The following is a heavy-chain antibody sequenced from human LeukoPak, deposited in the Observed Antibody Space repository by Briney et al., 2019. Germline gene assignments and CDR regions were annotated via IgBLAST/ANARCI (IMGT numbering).Heavy chain of an antibody. CDR1: GFTFGSYA. CDR3: AREGGWLQSRGAFDI. Sequence: PGGSLRLSCAASGFTFGSYAMHWVRQAPGKGLEWVAVISYDGSNKYYADSVKGRFTISRDNSKNTLYLQMNSLRAEDTAVYYCAREGGWLQSRGAFDIWGQGTMVTVSS. D-gene: IGHD5-24*01. V-gene: IGHV3-30-3*01. J-gene: IGHJ3*02. CDR2: ISYDGSNK.